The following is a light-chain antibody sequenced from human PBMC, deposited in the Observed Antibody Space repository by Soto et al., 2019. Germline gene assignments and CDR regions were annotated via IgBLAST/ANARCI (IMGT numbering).Light chain of an antibody. CDR2: AAS. J-gene: IGKJ5*01. CDR1: QTISTY. Sequence: IQMTQSPSSLSASIGDRVTITCRASQTISTYLNWYQQKPGKGPNLLIHAASNLRSGVPSRFGGSGFGTDFTLTISSLQPEDFASYYCQQSYSIPITFGQGTRLEIK. V-gene: IGKV1-39*01. CDR3: QQSYSIPIT.